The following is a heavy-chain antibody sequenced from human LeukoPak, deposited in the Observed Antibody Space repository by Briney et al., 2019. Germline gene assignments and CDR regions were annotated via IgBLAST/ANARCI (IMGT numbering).Heavy chain of an antibody. Sequence: SQTLSLTCTVSGGSISSGNYYWSWIRQPAGKGLEWIGRIYTSGSTNYNPSLKSRVTISEDTSKNQVSLELSSVTAGDTAVYYCARDYGGNSGLDVFDIWGQGTMVIVSS. CDR2: IYTSGST. J-gene: IGHJ3*02. V-gene: IGHV4-61*02. CDR1: GGSISSGNYY. CDR3: ARDYGGNSGLDVFDI. D-gene: IGHD4-23*01.